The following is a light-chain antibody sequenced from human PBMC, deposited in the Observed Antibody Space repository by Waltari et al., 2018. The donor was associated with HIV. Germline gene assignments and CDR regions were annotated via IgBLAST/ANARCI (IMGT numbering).Light chain of an antibody. Sequence: EIVMTQSPATVSVSPGERATLSCRASQSISNKLAWYQQKPGQAPRLVMYDASTMATGLPARFSGSGSGTEFTLTISSLQSEDFAVYYCHHYNNWPRRTFGQGTKVEIK. CDR3: HHYNNWPRRT. V-gene: IGKV3-15*01. J-gene: IGKJ1*01. CDR1: QSISNK. CDR2: DAS.